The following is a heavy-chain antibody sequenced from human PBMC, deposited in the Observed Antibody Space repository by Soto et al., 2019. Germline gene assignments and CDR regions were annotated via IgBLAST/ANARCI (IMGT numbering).Heavy chain of an antibody. CDR3: AAGEASSRNLAPYYLDF. V-gene: IGHV4-59*11. CDR1: GGSIIGHY. CDR2: IFYSGST. Sequence: SQTLSLTCTVSGGSIIGHYWIWIGQPPGEGLEWIGYIFYSGSTNYNPPLRSRVTISEDTSKNQFSLKLLSVTTAETAVYFCAAGEASSRNLAPYYLDFWGQGTLVTVSS. J-gene: IGHJ4*02. D-gene: IGHD6-13*01.